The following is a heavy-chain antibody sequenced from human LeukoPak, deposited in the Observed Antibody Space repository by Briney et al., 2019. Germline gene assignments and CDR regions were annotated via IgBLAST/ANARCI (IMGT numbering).Heavy chain of an antibody. J-gene: IGHJ4*02. D-gene: IGHD2-8*01. Sequence: GASVKVSCKASGYTFTSYGISWVRQAPGQGLEWMGWISAYNGNTNYAQKLQGRVTMTTDTSTSTAYMELRSLRSDDTAVYYCARVAYCTNGVCYSDGCFDYWGQGTLVTVSS. CDR3: ARVAYCTNGVCYSDGCFDY. V-gene: IGHV1-18*04. CDR2: ISAYNGNT. CDR1: GYTFTSYG.